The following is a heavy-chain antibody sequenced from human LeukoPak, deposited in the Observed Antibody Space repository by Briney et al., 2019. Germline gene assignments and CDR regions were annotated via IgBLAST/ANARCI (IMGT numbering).Heavy chain of an antibody. V-gene: IGHV3-15*01. CDR3: TTVTDGGLDY. Sequence: GGSLRLSCAASGFTFSHAWMSSVRQAPGKGLEWVGRIKRKADGGTADHAAPVKGRFTISRDDSKNTLYLQMNSLKTEDTAVYYCTTVTDGGLDYWGQGTLVTVSS. J-gene: IGHJ4*02. CDR1: GFTFSHAW. CDR2: IKRKADGGTA.